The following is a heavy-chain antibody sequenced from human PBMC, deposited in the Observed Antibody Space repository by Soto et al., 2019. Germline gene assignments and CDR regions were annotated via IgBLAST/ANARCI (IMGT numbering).Heavy chain of an antibody. CDR3: PREMVATILVSPYSSDF. CDR2: IWYEGSNK. V-gene: IGHV3-33*01. CDR1: GFTFSSYG. D-gene: IGHD5-12*01. Sequence: GGSLRLACAASGFTFSSYGMQWVRQAPGKGLEWVAVIWYEGSNKYYADSVKGRFTISRDNSKNTLYLQMNSLRAEDTAVYYCPREMVATILVSPYSSDFSGPGTLVTV. J-gene: IGHJ4*02.